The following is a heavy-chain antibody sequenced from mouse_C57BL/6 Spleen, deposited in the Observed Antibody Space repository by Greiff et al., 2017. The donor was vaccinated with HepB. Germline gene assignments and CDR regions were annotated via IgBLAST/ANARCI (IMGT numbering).Heavy chain of an antibody. D-gene: IGHD1-1*01. CDR3: AFTTVVATNFDY. CDR2: IYPRSGNT. Sequence: QVQLQQSGAELARPGASVKLSCKASGYTFTSYGISWVKQRTGQGLEWIGEIYPRSGNTYYNEKFKGKATLTADKSSSTAYMELRSLTSEDSAVYFCAFTTVVATNFDYWGQGTTLTVSS. J-gene: IGHJ2*01. CDR1: GYTFTSYG. V-gene: IGHV1-81*01.